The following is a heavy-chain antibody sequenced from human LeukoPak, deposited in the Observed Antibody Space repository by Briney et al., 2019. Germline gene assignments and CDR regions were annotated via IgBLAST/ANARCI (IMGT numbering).Heavy chain of an antibody. D-gene: IGHD6-19*01. Sequence: ASVKVSCKASGYTFTGQFIHWLRQAPGEGLEWMGWIDPPSGVPHYAQKFQDTVTLTRDTSTGTAYMELHRLQSDGTAVYYCARSGFSTGFYLDFWGQGTLISVSS. CDR3: ARSGFSTGFYLDF. J-gene: IGHJ4*02. V-gene: IGHV1-2*02. CDR2: IDPPSGVP. CDR1: GYTFTGQF.